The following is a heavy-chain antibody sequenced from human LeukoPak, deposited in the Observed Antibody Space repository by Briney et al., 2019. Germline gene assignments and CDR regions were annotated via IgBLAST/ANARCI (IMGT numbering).Heavy chain of an antibody. CDR1: GGSFSGYY. V-gene: IGHV4-34*01. CDR2: INHSGST. J-gene: IGHJ4*02. CDR3: ARDLAPLWDIVVVPAPRGEY. D-gene: IGHD2-2*01. Sequence: SETLSLTCAVYGGSFSGYYWSWIRQPPGKGLEWIGEINHSGSTNYNPSLKSRVTISVDTSKNQFSLKLSSVTAADTAVYYCARDLAPLWDIVVVPAPRGEYWGQGTLVTVSS.